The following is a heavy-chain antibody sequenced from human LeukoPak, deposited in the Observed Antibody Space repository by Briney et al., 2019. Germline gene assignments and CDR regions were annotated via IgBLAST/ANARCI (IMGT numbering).Heavy chain of an antibody. J-gene: IGHJ4*02. CDR1: GFTFSSYA. Sequence: GGSLRLSCAASGFTFSSYAMSWVRQAPGKGLEWVSAISGSGGSTYYADSVKGRFTISRDNSKNTLYLQMNCLRAEDTAVYYCAKDLGPGYSSGPSLFDYWGQGTLVTVSS. CDR2: ISGSGGST. D-gene: IGHD6-19*01. CDR3: AKDLGPGYSSGPSLFDY. V-gene: IGHV3-23*01.